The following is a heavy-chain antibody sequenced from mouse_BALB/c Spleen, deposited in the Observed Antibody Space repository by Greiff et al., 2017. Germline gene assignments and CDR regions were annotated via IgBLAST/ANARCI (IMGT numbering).Heavy chain of an antibody. Sequence: VQLQQSGAELVRPGALVKLSCKASGFNITDYYMHWVKQRPEQGLEWIGWIDPENGNTIYDPKFQGKASITSDTSSNTAYLQLSSLTSEDTAVYYCARGFHAMDYWGQGTSVTVSS. V-gene: IGHV14-1*02. J-gene: IGHJ4*01. CDR1: GFNITDYY. CDR2: IDPENGNT. CDR3: ARGFHAMDY.